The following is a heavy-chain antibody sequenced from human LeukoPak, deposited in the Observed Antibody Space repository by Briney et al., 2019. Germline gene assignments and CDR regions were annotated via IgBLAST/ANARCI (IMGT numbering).Heavy chain of an antibody. J-gene: IGHJ4*02. CDR1: GFTFSSYA. V-gene: IGHV3-30-3*02. CDR2: ISYDGSNK. CDR3: AKSKGSYYRLYYFDY. Sequence: PGGSLRLSCAASGFTFSSYAMHWVRQAPGKGLEWVAVISYDGSNKYYADSVKGRFTISRDNSKNTLYLQMNSLRAEDTAVYYCAKSKGSYYRLYYFDYWGQGTLVTVSS. D-gene: IGHD1-26*01.